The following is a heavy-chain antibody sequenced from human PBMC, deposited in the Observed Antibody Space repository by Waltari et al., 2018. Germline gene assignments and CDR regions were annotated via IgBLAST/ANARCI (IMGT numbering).Heavy chain of an antibody. V-gene: IGHV3-53*02. CDR3: ARGDGYTYFDS. CDR1: GFSVTTSF. D-gene: IGHD5-12*01. CDR2: LYRVDRT. J-gene: IGHJ4*02. Sequence: EVQLVETGGGLIQPGGSLRLSCAASGFSVTTSFLSWVRQAPGKGLEWVSSLYRVDRTYYADSVKGRFTISRDNSMNTVYLKMNSLRAEDTAVYFCARGDGYTYFDSWGQGTLVTVSS.